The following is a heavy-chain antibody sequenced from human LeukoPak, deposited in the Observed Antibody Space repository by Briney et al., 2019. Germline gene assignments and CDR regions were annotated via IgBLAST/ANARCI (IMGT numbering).Heavy chain of an antibody. CDR1: GASISGSGYY. J-gene: IGHJ4*02. V-gene: IGHV4-39*01. CDR2: IYSSGST. Sequence: SETLSLTCTVSGASISGSGYYWGWIRQPPGKGLEWIGSIYSSGSTYYNASLQSRVTISIETSKNQISLRLNSVTAADTAMNYCAKSGGYGLIDYWGLGTLVTVSS. D-gene: IGHD1-26*01. CDR3: AKSGGYGLIDY.